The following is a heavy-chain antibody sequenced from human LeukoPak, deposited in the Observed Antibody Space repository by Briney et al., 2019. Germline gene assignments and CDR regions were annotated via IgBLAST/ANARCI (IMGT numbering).Heavy chain of an antibody. Sequence: GGSLRLSCAASGFTFSSHSMNWVRQAPGKGLEWVSYISSGSSTIYYPDSVQGRFTISRDNAKNSLYLQMNSLRDEDTAVYYCARGRYFGSGTSYLDFDYWGQGTLVTVSS. CDR3: ARGRYFGSGTSYLDFDY. J-gene: IGHJ4*02. CDR2: ISSGSSTI. CDR1: GFTFSSHS. V-gene: IGHV3-48*02. D-gene: IGHD3-10*01.